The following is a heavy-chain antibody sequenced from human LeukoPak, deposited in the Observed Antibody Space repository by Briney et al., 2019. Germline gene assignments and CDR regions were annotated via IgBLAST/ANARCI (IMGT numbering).Heavy chain of an antibody. J-gene: IGHJ4*02. CDR1: GGSIGNYY. V-gene: IGHV4-59*01. CDR2: IYYSGST. CDR3: ARVSRCSGGSCYYFDY. Sequence: SETLSLTCTVSGGSIGNYYWSWIRQPPGKGLEWIGYIYYSGSTNYNPSLKSRVTISVDTSKNQFSLKLSSVTAADTAVYYCARVSRCSGGSCYYFDYWGQGTLVTVSS. D-gene: IGHD2-15*01.